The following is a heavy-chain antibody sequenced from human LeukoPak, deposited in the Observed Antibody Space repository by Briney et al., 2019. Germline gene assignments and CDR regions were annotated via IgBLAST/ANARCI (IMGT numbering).Heavy chain of an antibody. Sequence: PGGSLRLSCAASGFTFDDYAMHWVRQAPGKGLEWVSLISWDGGSTYYADSVKGRFTISRDNSKNSLYLQMNSLRAEDTALYYCAKDISPITMVRGVIITLPDYWGQGTLVTVSS. CDR1: GFTFDDYA. CDR2: ISWDGGST. D-gene: IGHD3-10*01. CDR3: AKDISPITMVRGVIITLPDY. V-gene: IGHV3-43D*03. J-gene: IGHJ4*02.